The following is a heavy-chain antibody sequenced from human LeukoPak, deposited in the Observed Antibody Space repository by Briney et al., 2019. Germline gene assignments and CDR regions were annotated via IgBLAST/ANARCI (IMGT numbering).Heavy chain of an antibody. V-gene: IGHV3-23*01. Sequence: GGSLRLSCAASGFTFSSYDLSWVRQAPGKGLGCVSAIRRGIGTTYYADSVQGRFTISRDNSKNTLYLQMNNLRADDTAIYYCAKKGQADDNRKPDWGQGTLVTVSS. CDR1: GFTFSSYD. J-gene: IGHJ4*02. CDR2: IRRGIGTT. CDR3: AKKGQADDNRKPD. D-gene: IGHD1-1*01.